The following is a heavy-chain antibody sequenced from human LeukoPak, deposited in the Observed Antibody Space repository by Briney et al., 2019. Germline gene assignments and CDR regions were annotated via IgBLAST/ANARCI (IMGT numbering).Heavy chain of an antibody. CDR2: ISSSGSTI. CDR3: ASHEYSSGPDWFDP. Sequence: GGSLRLSCAASGFTFSSYEMNWVRQAPGKGLEWVSYISSSGSTIYYADSVKGRFTISRDNAKSSLYLQMNSLRAEDTAVYYCASHEYSSGPDWFDPWGQGTLVTVSS. J-gene: IGHJ5*02. CDR1: GFTFSSYE. D-gene: IGHD6-19*01. V-gene: IGHV3-48*03.